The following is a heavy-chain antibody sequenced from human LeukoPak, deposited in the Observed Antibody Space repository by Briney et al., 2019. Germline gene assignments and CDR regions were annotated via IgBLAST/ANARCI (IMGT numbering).Heavy chain of an antibody. V-gene: IGHV3-15*01. CDR2: IKSKTDGGTT. J-gene: IGHJ4*02. D-gene: IGHD4-17*01. Sequence: GGSLRLSCAASGFALSSHWMTWVRQAPGKGLEWVGRIKSKTDGGTTDYAAPVKGRFTISRDDSKNTLYLQMNSLKTEDTAVYYCTTPSHYGEMGYWGQGTLVTVSS. CDR3: TTPSHYGEMGY. CDR1: GFALSSHW.